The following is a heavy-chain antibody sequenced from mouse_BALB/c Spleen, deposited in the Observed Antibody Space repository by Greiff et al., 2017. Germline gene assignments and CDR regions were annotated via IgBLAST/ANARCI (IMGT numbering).Heavy chain of an antibody. J-gene: IGHJ2*01. CDR1: GFTFSDYG. CDR3: ARDRGYYLDY. V-gene: IGHV5-15*02. D-gene: IGHD1-1*02. CDR2: ISNLAYSI. Sequence: DVHLVESGGGLVQPGGSRKLSCAASGFTFSDYGMAWVRQAPGKGPAWVAFISNLAYSIYYADTVTGRFTISRENAKNTLYLEMSSLRSEDTAMYYCARDRGYYLDYGGQGTTLTVSS.